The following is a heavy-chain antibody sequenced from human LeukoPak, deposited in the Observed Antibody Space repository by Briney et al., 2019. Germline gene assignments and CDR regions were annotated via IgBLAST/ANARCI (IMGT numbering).Heavy chain of an antibody. D-gene: IGHD3-22*01. V-gene: IGHV4-31*03. CDR2: IYYSGST. Sequence: SQTLSLTCTVSGGSLSSGGYYWSWIRQHPGTGLEWIGYIYYSGSTYYNPSLKSRVTISVDTSKNQFSLKLSSVTAADTAVYYCARGGGYYDSSGYYFCFDYWGQGTLVTVSS. CDR3: ARGGGYYDSSGYYFCFDY. CDR1: GGSLSSGGYY. J-gene: IGHJ4*02.